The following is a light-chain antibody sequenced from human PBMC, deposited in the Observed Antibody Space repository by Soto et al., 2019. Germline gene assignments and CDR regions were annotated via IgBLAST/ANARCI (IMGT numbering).Light chain of an antibody. Sequence: VLTQPPSVSGAPGQRVTISCTGSSSNIGAGYDVHWYQQLPGTAPKLLIYGNSNRPSGVPDRFSGSKSGTSASLAITGLQAEDEADYYCQSYDSSLSGYVFGSGTKVTVL. CDR3: QSYDSSLSGYV. CDR2: GNS. V-gene: IGLV1-40*01. CDR1: SSNIGAGYD. J-gene: IGLJ1*01.